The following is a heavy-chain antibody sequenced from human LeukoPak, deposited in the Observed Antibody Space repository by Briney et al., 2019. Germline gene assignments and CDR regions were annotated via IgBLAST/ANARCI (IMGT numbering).Heavy chain of an antibody. CDR3: VRTSGWYSSWFDP. V-gene: IGHV5-51*01. D-gene: IGHD6-19*01. J-gene: IGHJ5*02. CDR2: IYPGDSDT. CDR1: GYSFTSYW. Sequence: GESLKISCKGSGYSFTSYWIGWVRQMPGKGLEWMGIIYPGDSDTRYSPSFQGQVTISADKSITTAYMQWSSLKASDTAIYYCVRTSGWYSSWFDPWGQGTLVTVSS.